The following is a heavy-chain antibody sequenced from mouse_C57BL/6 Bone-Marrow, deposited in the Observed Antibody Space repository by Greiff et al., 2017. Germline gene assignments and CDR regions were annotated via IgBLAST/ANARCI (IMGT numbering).Heavy chain of an antibody. CDR3: ARVYYGYLYYFDY. V-gene: IGHV5-12-1*01. J-gene: IGHJ2*01. D-gene: IGHD2-2*01. Sequence: DVKLVESGGGLVKPGGSLKLSCAASGFAFSSYDMSWVRQTPEKRLEWVAYISSGGGSTYYPDTVKGRFTISRDKAKNTLYLQMSSLKSEDTAMYDCARVYYGYLYYFDYWGQGTTLTVSS. CDR2: ISSGGGST. CDR1: GFAFSSYD.